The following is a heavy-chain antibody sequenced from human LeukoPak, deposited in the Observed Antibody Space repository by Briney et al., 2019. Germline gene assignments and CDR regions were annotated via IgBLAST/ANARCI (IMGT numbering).Heavy chain of an antibody. CDR2: ICYRGTT. CDR3: VRHDCTTASCNSFYGMDV. J-gene: IGHJ6*02. D-gene: IGHD2-2*01. V-gene: IGHV4-39*01. CDR1: SDSISSSSYY. Sequence: KASETLSLTCTVSSDSISSSSYYWGWVRQPPGKGLEWIGKICYRGTTYYNPSLKSRVTISVDTSKTQFSLKLNSVTAADTAVYYCVRHDCTTASCNSFYGMDVWGQGTAITDSS.